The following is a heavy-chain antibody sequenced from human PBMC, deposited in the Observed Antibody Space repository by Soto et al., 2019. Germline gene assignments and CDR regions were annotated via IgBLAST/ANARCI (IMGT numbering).Heavy chain of an antibody. V-gene: IGHV3-23*01. CDR2: VSGSGAKT. Sequence: EVQLLESGGGLVQPGGSLRLSCTASGFTFSTYAMTWVRQAPGKGLEWVSTVSGSGAKTYYADSVRGRFTISRDNSKDTLYLQTNSLTAEDTATYYCTRDWTGNTCPCMDVWGQGTTVTVSS. CDR1: GFTFSTYA. CDR3: TRDWTGNTCPCMDV. J-gene: IGHJ6*02. D-gene: IGHD2-8*02.